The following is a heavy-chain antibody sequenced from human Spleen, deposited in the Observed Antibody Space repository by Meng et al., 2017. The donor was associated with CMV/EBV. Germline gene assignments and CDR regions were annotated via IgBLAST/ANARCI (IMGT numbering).Heavy chain of an antibody. CDR2: TNHDATNT. Sequence: GESLKISCAASGFPFSDYWMHWFRQVPGEGLMWVSRTNHDATNTLYADSVKGRFTISRDNAKNSLYLQMNSLRAEDTAVYYCARDFRSGYADYWGQGALVTVSS. CDR3: ARDFRSGYADY. D-gene: IGHD3-3*01. V-gene: IGHV3-74*01. CDR1: GFPFSDYW. J-gene: IGHJ4*02.